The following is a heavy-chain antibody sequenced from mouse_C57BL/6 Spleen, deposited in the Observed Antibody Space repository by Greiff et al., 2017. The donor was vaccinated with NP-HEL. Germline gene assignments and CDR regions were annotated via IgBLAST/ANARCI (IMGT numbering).Heavy chain of an antibody. Sequence: QVQLQQSGPELVKPGASVKISCKASGYAFSSSWMNWVKQRPGKGLEWIGRIYPGDGDTNYNGKFKGKATLTADKSSSTAYMQLSSLTSEDSAVYCCARGRNYGAMDYWGQGTSVTVSS. CDR3: ARGRNYGAMDY. CDR2: IYPGDGDT. D-gene: IGHD1-1*01. CDR1: GYAFSSSW. V-gene: IGHV1-82*01. J-gene: IGHJ4*01.